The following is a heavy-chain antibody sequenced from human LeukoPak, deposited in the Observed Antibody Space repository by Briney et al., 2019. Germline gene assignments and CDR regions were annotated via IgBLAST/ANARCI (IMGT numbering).Heavy chain of an antibody. Sequence: GESLKISCKGSGYSFSSYWINWVRQMPGKGLEWMGRIDPSDSYTNYSPSFQGHVTISADKSISTAYLKWSSLKDSDTAMYYCARPMCSGNYFHWYFDLWGRGTLVTVSS. D-gene: IGHD3-22*01. CDR1: GYSFSSYW. CDR3: ARPMCSGNYFHWYFDL. CDR2: IDPSDSYT. V-gene: IGHV5-10-1*01. J-gene: IGHJ2*01.